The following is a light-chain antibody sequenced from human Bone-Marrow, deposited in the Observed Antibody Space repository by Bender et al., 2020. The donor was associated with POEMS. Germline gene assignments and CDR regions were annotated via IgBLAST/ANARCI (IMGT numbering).Light chain of an antibody. Sequence: QYVVTQPPSVSGAPGQTVTISCSGTSSNIGTGYDVHWYQQLPGTPPKLLIYDNNNRPSGVPDRFSGSKSGTSASLAITGLQAEDEADYYCQSYDYRLSGSGIFGTGTKVTVL. J-gene: IGLJ1*01. CDR2: DNN. CDR1: SSNIGTGYD. V-gene: IGLV1-40*02. CDR3: QSYDYRLSGSGI.